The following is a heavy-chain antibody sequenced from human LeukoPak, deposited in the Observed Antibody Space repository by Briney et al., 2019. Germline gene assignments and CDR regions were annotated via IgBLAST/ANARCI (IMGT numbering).Heavy chain of an antibody. D-gene: IGHD1-1*01. CDR3: ARDLSLTSRLDY. Sequence: GGYLRLSCAASGCTLSSFAKHWVRKAPGKGLEWVAVISYDGSNKYYADSVKGRFTISRDNSKNTLYLQMNSLRAEDTAVYYCARDLSLTSRLDYWGQGTLVTVSS. V-gene: IGHV3-30-3*01. CDR2: ISYDGSNK. J-gene: IGHJ4*02. CDR1: GCTLSSFA.